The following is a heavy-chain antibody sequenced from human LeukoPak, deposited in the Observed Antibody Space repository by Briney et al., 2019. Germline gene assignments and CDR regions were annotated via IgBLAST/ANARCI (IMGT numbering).Heavy chain of an antibody. J-gene: IGHJ4*02. CDR1: GGSISSYY. D-gene: IGHD5-24*01. CDR2: IYYSGST. V-gene: IGHV4-59*01. Sequence: SEXXSLTCTVSGGSISSYYWSWIRQPPGKGLEWIGYIYYSGSTNYNPSLKTQVTISVDTSKNQFSLKLSSVTAADTAVYYCARFDRTRGDYWGQGTLVTVSS. CDR3: ARFDRTRGDY.